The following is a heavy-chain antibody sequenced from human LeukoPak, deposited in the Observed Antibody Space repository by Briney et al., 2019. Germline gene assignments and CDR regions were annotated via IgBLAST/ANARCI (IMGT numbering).Heavy chain of an antibody. CDR2: INAGNGNT. V-gene: IGHV1-3*01. CDR1: GYTFTSYT. J-gene: IGHJ4*02. CDR3: ARGDSGSYPFDS. Sequence: ASVTVPCTASGYTFTSYTMHWVRQAPGHRLEWMGWINAGNGNTKYSQKFQGRVTITRDTSASTAYMELSSLRSEDTAVYYCARGDSGSYPFDSWGQGTLVTVSS. D-gene: IGHD3-10*01.